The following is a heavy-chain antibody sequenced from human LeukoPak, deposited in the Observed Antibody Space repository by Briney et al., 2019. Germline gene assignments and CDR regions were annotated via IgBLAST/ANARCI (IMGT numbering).Heavy chain of an antibody. J-gene: IGHJ5*01. V-gene: IGHV3-53*01. Sequence: GSLRLSCAAFGFTVSGTHMSWVRQAPGKGLEWVSAMYTGGTTYYADSVTGRFTVSRDTSRNTLFLHMDSLRAEDTAVYYCAKDEVTSGGGLASWGQGTLDIVSS. CDR1: GFTVSGTH. CDR2: MYTGGTT. D-gene: IGHD2-21*02. CDR3: AKDEVTSGGGLAS.